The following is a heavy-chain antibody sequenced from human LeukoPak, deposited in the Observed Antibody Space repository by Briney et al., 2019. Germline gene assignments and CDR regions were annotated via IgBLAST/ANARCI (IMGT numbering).Heavy chain of an antibody. CDR2: IYENGGTT. V-gene: IGHV3-23*01. D-gene: IGHD2-21*01. Sequence: GGSLRLSCVGSGFTFRSHAMSWVRQAPEKGLEFVSGIYENGGTTYYAGSVKGRFSISRDNSKNTLYLQMDSLRGEDTAVYYCVKDFRIGYSAHFDYWGRGALVTVSS. CDR1: GFTFRSHA. CDR3: VKDFRIGYSAHFDY. J-gene: IGHJ4*02.